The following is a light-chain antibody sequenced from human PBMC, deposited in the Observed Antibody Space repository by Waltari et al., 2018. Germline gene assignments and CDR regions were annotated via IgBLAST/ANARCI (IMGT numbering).Light chain of an antibody. V-gene: IGLV2-14*01. CDR2: DVN. CDR3: SSPSTNNVVV. J-gene: IGLJ2*01. Sequence: QSALTQPASVSASPGQSITISGTGTSGDIGGSDFVSWYQPPPGRAPKVLIFDVNHRPSGISDRFSGSKSGNTASLTISGLQAEDDADYYCSSPSTNNVVVFGGGTKVTVL. CDR1: SGDIGGSDF.